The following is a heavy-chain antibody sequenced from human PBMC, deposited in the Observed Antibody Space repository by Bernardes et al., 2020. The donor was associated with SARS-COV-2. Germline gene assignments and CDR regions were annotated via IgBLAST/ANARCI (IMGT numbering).Heavy chain of an antibody. Sequence: GGSLRLSCAASGFTFSVYSMNWVRQAPGKGLEWVSSITRISSYIYYADSVKGRFTISRDNAKNSLYLQMNSLRAEDTAVYYCAVCRSTNSYYFYYWGQGTLVTVSS. CDR1: GFTFSVYS. V-gene: IGHV3-21*01. CDR3: AVCRSTNSYYFYY. D-gene: IGHD2-2*01. J-gene: IGHJ4*02. CDR2: ITRISSYI.